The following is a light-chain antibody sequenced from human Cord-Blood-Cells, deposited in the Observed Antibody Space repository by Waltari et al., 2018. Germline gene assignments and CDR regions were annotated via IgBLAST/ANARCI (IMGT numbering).Light chain of an antibody. Sequence: EIQMTQTPFSLSASVGDRVTITFRASQSISSYLNWYQQKPGKAPKLLIYAASSLQSGVPSRFSGSGSGTDFTLTISSLQPEDFATYYCQQSYSTPRYTFGQGTKLEIK. CDR2: AAS. J-gene: IGKJ2*01. CDR3: QQSYSTPRYT. V-gene: IGKV1-39*01. CDR1: QSISSY.